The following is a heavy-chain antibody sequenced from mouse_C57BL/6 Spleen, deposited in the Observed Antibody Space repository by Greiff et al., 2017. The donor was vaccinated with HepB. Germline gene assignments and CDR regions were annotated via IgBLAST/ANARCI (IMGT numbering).Heavy chain of an antibody. J-gene: IGHJ1*03. CDR3: ARPAYYDYWYFDV. D-gene: IGHD2-10*01. CDR1: GFTFSDYG. V-gene: IGHV5-17*01. CDR2: ISSGSSTI. Sequence: EVKVEESGGGLVKPGGSLKLSCAASGFTFSDYGMHWVRQAPEKGLEWVAYISSGSSTIYYADTVKGRFTISRDNAKNTLFLQMTSLRSEDTAMYYCARPAYYDYWYFDVWGTGTTVTVSS.